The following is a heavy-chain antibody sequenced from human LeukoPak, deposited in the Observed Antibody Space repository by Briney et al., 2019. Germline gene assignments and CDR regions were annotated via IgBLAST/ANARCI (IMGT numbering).Heavy chain of an antibody. J-gene: IGHJ5*02. CDR2: INHSGST. Sequence: SEALSLTCAVYGGSFSGYYWSWIRQPPGKGLEWIGEINHSGSTNYNPSLKSRVTISVDTSKNQFSLKLSSVTAADTAVYYCAREKAGYDFRSGYSPDCFDPRGQGTLVTVSS. V-gene: IGHV4-34*01. CDR1: GGSFSGYY. D-gene: IGHD3-3*01. CDR3: AREKAGYDFRSGYSPDCFDP.